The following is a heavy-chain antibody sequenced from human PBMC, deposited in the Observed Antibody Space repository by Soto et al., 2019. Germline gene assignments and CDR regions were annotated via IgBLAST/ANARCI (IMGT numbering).Heavy chain of an antibody. Sequence: ASVKVSCKASGYTFTGYYMHWVRQAPGQGLEWMGWINPNSGGTNYAQKFQGWVTMTRDTSISTAYMELSRLRSDDTAVYYCARAYSSSWYWSFDYWGQGTLVTVSS. CDR2: INPNSGGT. J-gene: IGHJ4*02. D-gene: IGHD6-13*01. CDR3: ARAYSSSWYWSFDY. CDR1: GYTFTGYY. V-gene: IGHV1-2*04.